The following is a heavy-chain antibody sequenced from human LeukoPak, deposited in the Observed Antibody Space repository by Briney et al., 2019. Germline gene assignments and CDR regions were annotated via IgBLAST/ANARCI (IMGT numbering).Heavy chain of an antibody. CDR1: GFTFSSYA. CDR3: ARGIAAAGTVGT. V-gene: IGHV3-23*01. CDR2: ISGSGGST. D-gene: IGHD6-13*01. Sequence: GGSLRLSCAASGFTFSSYAMSWVRQAPGKGLEWVSAISGSGGSTYYADSVKGRFTISRDNAKNSLYLQMNSLRAEDTAVYYCARGIAAAGTVGTWGQGTLVTVSS. J-gene: IGHJ5*02.